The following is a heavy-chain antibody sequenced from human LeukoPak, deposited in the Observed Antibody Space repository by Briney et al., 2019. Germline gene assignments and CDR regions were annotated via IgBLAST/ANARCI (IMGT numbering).Heavy chain of an antibody. CDR3: ARGQWLDNS. V-gene: IGHV4-34*01. J-gene: IGHJ4*02. CDR2: INHSGET. CDR1: GGSLSDYY. D-gene: IGHD6-19*01. Sequence: SETLSLTCAVYGGSLSDYYWSWIRQPPGMGLEWIGEINHSGETNYNPSLKRRVAMSVDTSKNQFSLELRSVTAADTAMYYCARGQWLDNSWGQGTLVTVSS.